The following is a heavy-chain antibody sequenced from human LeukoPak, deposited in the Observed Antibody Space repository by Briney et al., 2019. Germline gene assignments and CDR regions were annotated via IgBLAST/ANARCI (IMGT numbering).Heavy chain of an antibody. D-gene: IGHD2-21*01. CDR3: TRGCGGSPGCYIIDN. Sequence: GGSLRLSCEASGFTFSSHGMHWVRQAPGEGLEWVAVIWNDGSYKYYADSVEGRFTVSRDNSKNTLYLQMDSLRAEDTALYYCTRGCGGSPGCYIIDNWGQGTLVTVSS. CDR1: GFTFSSHG. J-gene: IGHJ4*02. V-gene: IGHV3-33*01. CDR2: IWNDGSYK.